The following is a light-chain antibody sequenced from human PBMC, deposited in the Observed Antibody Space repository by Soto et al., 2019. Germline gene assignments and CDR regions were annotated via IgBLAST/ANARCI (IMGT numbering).Light chain of an antibody. Sequence: QSVLTQPASVSGSPGQSIAISCTGTSSDIGAYDHVSWYQHHPGKAPKLIISEVNNRPSGVSTRFSGSKSDCTASLTISGLQAEDEADYYCCSYTNSDTRVFGTGTKVHRP. CDR3: CSYTNSDTRV. V-gene: IGLV2-14*01. J-gene: IGLJ1*01. CDR1: SSDIGAYDH. CDR2: EVN.